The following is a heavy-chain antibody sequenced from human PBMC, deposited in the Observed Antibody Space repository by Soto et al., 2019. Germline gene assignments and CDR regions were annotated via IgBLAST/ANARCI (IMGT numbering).Heavy chain of an antibody. CDR1: GFTFSSYA. D-gene: IGHD2-2*01. J-gene: IGHJ6*02. CDR2: ISGSVGNT. V-gene: IGHV3-23*01. CDR3: AKVCDSTSYYPMDV. Sequence: EVQLLESGGGLVQPGGSLRLSCAASGFTFSSYAMSWVRQTPGKGLEWVSAISGSVGNTYYADSVKGRFTISRDNXTNTLFLQMNSLIAEDTAVYYCAKVCDSTSYYPMDVWGQGTTVTVSS.